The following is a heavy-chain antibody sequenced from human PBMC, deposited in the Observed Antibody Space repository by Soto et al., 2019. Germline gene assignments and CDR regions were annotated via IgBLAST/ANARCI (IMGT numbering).Heavy chain of an antibody. Sequence: EASVRVSCKASGGTLSSYAISWVRQAPGQGLEWMGGIIPIFGTANYAQKFQGRVTITADESTSTAYMELSSLRSEDTAVYYCARSTYTIFGVVISFDYWGQGTLVTVSS. V-gene: IGHV1-69*13. CDR3: ARSTYTIFGVVISFDY. D-gene: IGHD3-3*01. CDR1: GGTLSSYA. CDR2: IIPIFGTA. J-gene: IGHJ4*02.